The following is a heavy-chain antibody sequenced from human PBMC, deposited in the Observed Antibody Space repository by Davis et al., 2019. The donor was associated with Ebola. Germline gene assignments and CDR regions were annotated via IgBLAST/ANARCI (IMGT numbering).Heavy chain of an antibody. D-gene: IGHD2-15*01. CDR1: GFTFSSYA. CDR2: ISYDGSNK. CDR3: AKDEGAIVVVVAATLPFGMDV. V-gene: IGHV3-30-3*01. Sequence: GESLKISCAASGFTFSSYAMHWVRQAPGKGLEWVAVISYDGSNKYYADSVKGRFTISRDNSKNTLYLQMNSLRAEDTAVYYCAKDEGAIVVVVAATLPFGMDVWGQGTTVTVSS. J-gene: IGHJ6*02.